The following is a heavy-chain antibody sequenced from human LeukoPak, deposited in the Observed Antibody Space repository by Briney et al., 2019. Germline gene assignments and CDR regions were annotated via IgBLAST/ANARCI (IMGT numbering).Heavy chain of an antibody. J-gene: IGHJ4*02. V-gene: IGHV4-61*02. D-gene: IGHD3-3*01. CDR1: GDSISSGSYY. CDR2: IYTSGST. CDR3: ALERRVIRGFDY. Sequence: NPSETLSLTCTVSGDSISSGSYYWTWIRQPAGKGLEWIGRIYTSGSTNYNPSLKSRVTMSVDTSKNQFSLKLSSVTAADTAVYYCALERRVIRGFDYWGQGTLVTVSS.